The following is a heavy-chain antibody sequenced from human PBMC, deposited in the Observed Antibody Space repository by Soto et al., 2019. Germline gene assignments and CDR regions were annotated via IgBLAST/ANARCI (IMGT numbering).Heavy chain of an antibody. Sequence: EVQVLATGGGLIQPGGYLRLSCAASGFTVIGNNVSWVRQAPGEGLQRVSITNSGDPTYYADSVKGRLTVSRDNSKDTLYLQMNSLRAEDTPVDNCAKGAGFILAFWGQGTRVSVSS. V-gene: IGHV3-53*02. CDR2: TNSGDPT. CDR3: AKGAGFILAF. CDR1: GFTVIGNN. J-gene: IGHJ6*02. D-gene: IGHD3-9*01.